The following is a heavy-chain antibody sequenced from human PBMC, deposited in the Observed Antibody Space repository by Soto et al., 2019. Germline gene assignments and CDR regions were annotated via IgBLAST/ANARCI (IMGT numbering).Heavy chain of an antibody. CDR2: ISYDGSNK. CDR1: GFTFSSYA. Sequence: GGSLRLSCAASGFTFSSYAMHWVRQAPGKGLEWVAVISYDGSNKYYADSVKGRFTISRDNSKNTLYLQMNSLRAEDTAVYYCAREVQLWFYGMDVWGQGTTVTVSS. V-gene: IGHV3-30-3*01. J-gene: IGHJ6*02. D-gene: IGHD5-18*01. CDR3: AREVQLWFYGMDV.